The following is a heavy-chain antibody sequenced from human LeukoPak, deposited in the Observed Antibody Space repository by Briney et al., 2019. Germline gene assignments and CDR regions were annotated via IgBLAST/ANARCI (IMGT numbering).Heavy chain of an antibody. Sequence: SETLSLTCTVSGGSISSYYWSRIRQPPGKGLEWIGYIYYSGSTNYNPSLKSRVTISVDTSKNQFSLKLSSVTAADTAVYYCARVYSVSWLLGWYFDLWGRGTLVTVSS. CDR2: IYYSGST. CDR1: GGSISSYY. V-gene: IGHV4-59*08. CDR3: ARVYSVSWLLGWYFDL. J-gene: IGHJ2*01. D-gene: IGHD5/OR15-5a*01.